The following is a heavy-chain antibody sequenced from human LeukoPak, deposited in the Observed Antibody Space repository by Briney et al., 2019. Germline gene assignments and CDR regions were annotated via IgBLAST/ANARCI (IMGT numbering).Heavy chain of an antibody. CDR1: GVSISSYY. Sequence: ASETLSLTCTVSGVSISSYYWSWVRQPPGKGLEWIGFVYYTGSTNYSPSLKSRVTISVDTSKNQFSLKLRSVTAADTAVYYCARISSSNWYNERGAFDVWGQGTMVTVSS. V-gene: IGHV4-59*01. J-gene: IGHJ3*01. CDR2: VYYTGST. CDR3: ARISSSNWYNERGAFDV. D-gene: IGHD6-13*01.